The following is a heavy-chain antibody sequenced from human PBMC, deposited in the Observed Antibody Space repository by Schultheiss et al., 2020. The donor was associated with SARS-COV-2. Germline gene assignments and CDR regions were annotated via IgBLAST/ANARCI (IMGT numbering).Heavy chain of an antibody. CDR3: ARGGYCTGGVCYSDWFDP. V-gene: IGHV3-66*01. Sequence: GGSLRLSCAASGFTFSSYEMNWVRQAPGKGLEWVSVIYSGGSTYYADSVKGRFTISRDNSKNTLYLQMNSLRAEDTAVYYCARGGYCTGGVCYSDWFDPWGQGTLVTVSS. CDR2: IYSGGST. CDR1: GFTFSSYE. J-gene: IGHJ5*02. D-gene: IGHD2-8*02.